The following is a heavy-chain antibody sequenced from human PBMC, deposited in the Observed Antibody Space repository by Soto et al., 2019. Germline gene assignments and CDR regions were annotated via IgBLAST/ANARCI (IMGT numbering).Heavy chain of an antibody. CDR2: VIPLFDTA. Sequence: QVQVVQSGAEVKKPGSSVKVSCKVSGGIFTNYAISWVRQAPGQGLEWLGGVIPLFDTAYYAQIFRGRLRISADGATTTAYMELSGLTSADTAVYFCATDGHNDGYNFYHGMDVWGQGTTVTVS. D-gene: IGHD3-16*01. V-gene: IGHV1-69*01. CDR3: ATDGHNDGYNFYHGMDV. J-gene: IGHJ6*02. CDR1: GGIFTNYA.